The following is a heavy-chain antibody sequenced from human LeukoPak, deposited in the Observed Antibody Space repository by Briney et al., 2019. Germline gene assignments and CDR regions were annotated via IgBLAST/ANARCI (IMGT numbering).Heavy chain of an antibody. CDR2: IYYRGTT. D-gene: IGHD4-17*01. V-gene: IGHV4-59*01. J-gene: IGHJ2*01. CDR1: GGSISGYY. Sequence: SETPSLTCTVSGGSISGYYWRWIRQPPGKGLEWIGYIYYRGTTSYNPSLKSRVTISVDTSKNQFSLKLSSVTAADTAVYYCARTDYGDYVYWYFDLWGRGTLVTVSS. CDR3: ARTDYGDYVYWYFDL.